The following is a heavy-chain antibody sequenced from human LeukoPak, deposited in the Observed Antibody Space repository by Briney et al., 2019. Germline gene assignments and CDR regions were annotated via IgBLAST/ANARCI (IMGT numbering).Heavy chain of an antibody. CDR3: AREYWLIGVVAAAMLGY. CDR1: GVTFNNYA. CDR2: ISYDGSNE. D-gene: IGHD2-2*01. V-gene: IGHV3-30-3*01. J-gene: IGHJ4*02. Sequence: GGSLRLSCAASGVTFNNYAMHWVRQAPGKGLEWVAIISYDGSNEYYADSVKGRFTISRDNSKNTLYLQMNSLRAEDTAVYYCAREYWLIGVVAAAMLGYWGQGTLVTVSS.